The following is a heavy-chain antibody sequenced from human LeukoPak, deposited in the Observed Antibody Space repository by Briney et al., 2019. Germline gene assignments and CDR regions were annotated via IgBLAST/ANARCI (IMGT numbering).Heavy chain of an antibody. D-gene: IGHD1-26*01. CDR2: ISYDGSNK. V-gene: IGHV3-30*18. J-gene: IGHJ4*02. Sequence: GGSLRLSCAASGFTFSSYGMHWVRQAPGKGLEWVAVISYDGSNKYYADSVKGRFTISRDNSKNTLYLQMNSLRAEDTAVYYCAKGIVGATWYDFTDYWGQGTLVTVSS. CDR3: AKGIVGATWYDFTDY. CDR1: GFTFSSYG.